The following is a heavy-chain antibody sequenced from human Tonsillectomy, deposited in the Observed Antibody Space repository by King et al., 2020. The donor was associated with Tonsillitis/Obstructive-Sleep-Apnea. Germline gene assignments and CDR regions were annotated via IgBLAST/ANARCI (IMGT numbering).Heavy chain of an antibody. CDR2: INHSGST. CDR1: GGSFSGYY. J-gene: IGHJ5*02. D-gene: IGHD2-2*01. Sequence: VQLQQWGAGLLKPSETLSLTCAVYGGSFSGYYWSGIRQPPGTGLEWRGEINHSGSTNYNPSLKSRVTIAVDTSKNQFPLKLISVAAADTAVYYCARGIPFVVVPAAIRGGNWFDPWGQGTLVTVSS. CDR3: ARGIPFVVVPAAIRGGNWFDP. V-gene: IGHV4-34*01.